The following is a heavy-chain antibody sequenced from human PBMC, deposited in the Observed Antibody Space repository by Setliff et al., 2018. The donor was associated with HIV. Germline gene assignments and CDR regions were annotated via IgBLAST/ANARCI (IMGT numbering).Heavy chain of an antibody. D-gene: IGHD2-2*01. Sequence: PGESLKISCKGSGYSFTTYWIAWVRQMPGKGLEWMGIIYPGDSDTIYSPSFQGQVTISADKSISTAYLQWSSLKAPDTAMYFCARLGPGYCSSTRCYFDYWGQGTLVTVST. CDR3: ARLGPGYCSSTRCYFDY. CDR1: GYSFTTYW. CDR2: IYPGDSDT. V-gene: IGHV5-51*01. J-gene: IGHJ4*02.